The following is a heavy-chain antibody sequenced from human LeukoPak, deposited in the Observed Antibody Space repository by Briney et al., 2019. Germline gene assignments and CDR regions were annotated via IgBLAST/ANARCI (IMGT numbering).Heavy chain of an antibody. CDR3: AKDNRDYYIDY. CDR2: INPNSGGT. D-gene: IGHD3-10*01. V-gene: IGHV1-2*04. Sequence: ASVKVSCKASGYTFTGYYMHWVRQAPGQGLEWMGWINPNSGGTNYAQKFQGWVTMTRNTSISTAYMELSSLRAEDTAMYYCAKDNRDYYIDYWGQGTLVTVSS. CDR1: GYTFTGYY. J-gene: IGHJ4*02.